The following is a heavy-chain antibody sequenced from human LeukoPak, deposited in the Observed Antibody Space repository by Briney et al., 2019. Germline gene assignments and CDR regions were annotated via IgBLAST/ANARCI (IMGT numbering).Heavy chain of an antibody. Sequence: PGGSLRLSCAASGFTFDDYAMHWVRQAPGKGLEWVSGISWNSGSIGYADSVKGRFTISRDNSKNTLYLQMNSLRAEDTAVYYCAREGGRSGSHGPPLYWGQGTLVTVSS. CDR1: GFTFDDYA. CDR2: ISWNSGSI. CDR3: AREGGRSGSHGPPLY. V-gene: IGHV3-9*01. J-gene: IGHJ4*02. D-gene: IGHD1-26*01.